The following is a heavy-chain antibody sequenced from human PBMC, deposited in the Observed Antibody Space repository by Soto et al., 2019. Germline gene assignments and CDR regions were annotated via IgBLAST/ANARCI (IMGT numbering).Heavy chain of an antibody. J-gene: IGHJ3*02. CDR1: GYTFTGYY. Sequence: QVQLVQSGAEVKKPGASVKVSCKASGYTFTGYYMHWVRQAPGQGLEWMGWINPNSGGTNYAQKFQGWGTMTRDRSISTAYMELSRLRSDDTAVYYCARGPTIEGHAFDIWGQGTMVTVSS. CDR3: ARGPTIEGHAFDI. V-gene: IGHV1-2*04. D-gene: IGHD5-12*01. CDR2: INPNSGGT.